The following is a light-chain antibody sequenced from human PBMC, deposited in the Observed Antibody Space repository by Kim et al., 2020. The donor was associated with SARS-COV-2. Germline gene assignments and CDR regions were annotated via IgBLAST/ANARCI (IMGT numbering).Light chain of an antibody. J-gene: IGLJ3*02. CDR2: DVY. CDR1: GSDIGTYNY. Sequence: QSALTQPASVSGSPGESITISCTGTGSDIGTYNYVSWYQQHPGKAPKLIIYDVYKRPPGVSDRFSAFKSGNTASLTISGLRAEDEADYHCTSYTSSSTLVFGGGTQLTVL. CDR3: TSYTSSSTLV. V-gene: IGLV2-14*03.